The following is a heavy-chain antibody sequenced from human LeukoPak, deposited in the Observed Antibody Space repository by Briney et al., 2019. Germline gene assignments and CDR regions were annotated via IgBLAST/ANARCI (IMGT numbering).Heavy chain of an antibody. CDR1: GYTFTGYY. V-gene: IGHV1-2*02. Sequence: ASVKVSCKASGYTFTGYYMHWVRQAPGQGLEWMGWINPNSGGTNYAQKFQGRVTMTRDTSISTAYMELSRLRSDDTAVYYCARSHGGITIRNWFDPWGQGTLVTVST. CDR3: ARSHGGITIRNWFDP. D-gene: IGHD3-3*01. CDR2: INPNSGGT. J-gene: IGHJ5*02.